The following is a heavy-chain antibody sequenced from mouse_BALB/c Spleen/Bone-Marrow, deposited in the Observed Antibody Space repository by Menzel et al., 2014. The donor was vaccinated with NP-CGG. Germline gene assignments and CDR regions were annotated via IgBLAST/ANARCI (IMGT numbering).Heavy chain of an antibody. Sequence: VQLQQSGAELVKPGAPVKLSCTASDFNFKDTYMHWVNQRPEQGLEWIGRIDPANGNTKYDPKFQGKATITADTSSNTAYLQLSSLTSEDTAVYYCARVQLLRSRGIDYWGQGTTLTVSS. V-gene: IGHV14-3*02. J-gene: IGHJ2*01. D-gene: IGHD1-1*01. CDR1: DFNFKDTY. CDR2: IDPANGNT. CDR3: ARVQLLRSRGIDY.